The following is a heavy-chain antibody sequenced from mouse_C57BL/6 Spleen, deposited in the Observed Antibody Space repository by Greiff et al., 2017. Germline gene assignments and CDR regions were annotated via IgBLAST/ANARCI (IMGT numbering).Heavy chain of an antibody. Sequence: QVQLQQPGAELVRPGSSVKLSCKASGYTFTSYWMDWVKQRPGQGLEWIGNIYPSDSETHYNQKFKDKDTLTVDKSSSTAYMQLSSLTSEDSAVYYCARDFWYFDVWGTGTTVTVSA. CDR1: GYTFTSYW. CDR3: ARDFWYFDV. V-gene: IGHV1-61*01. J-gene: IGHJ1*03. CDR2: IYPSDSET.